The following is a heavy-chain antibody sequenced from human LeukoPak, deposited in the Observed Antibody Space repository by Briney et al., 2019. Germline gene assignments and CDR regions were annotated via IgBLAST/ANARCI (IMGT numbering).Heavy chain of an antibody. CDR2: IWYDGSNK. J-gene: IGHJ5*02. Sequence: PGRSLRLSCAASGFTFSSYGMHWVRQAPGKRLEWVAVIWYDGSNKYYADSVKGRFTISRDNSKNTLYLQMNSLRAEDTAVYYCARELSSSWYGNGFGWFDPWGQGTLVTVSS. D-gene: IGHD6-13*01. CDR3: ARELSSSWYGNGFGWFDP. CDR1: GFTFSSYG. V-gene: IGHV3-33*01.